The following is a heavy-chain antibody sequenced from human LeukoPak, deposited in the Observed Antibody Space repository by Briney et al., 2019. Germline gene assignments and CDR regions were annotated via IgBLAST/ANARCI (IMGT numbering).Heavy chain of an antibody. D-gene: IGHD3-16*01. J-gene: IGHJ4*02. CDR1: GFTFSSYA. CDR2: ISGSGGST. CDR3: ARDLSLGALDY. V-gene: IGHV3-23*01. Sequence: GGSLRLSCAASGFTFSSYAMSWVRQAPGKGLEWVSAISGSGGSTYYADSVKGRFTISRDNAKNSLYLQMNSLRAEDTAVYYCARDLSLGALDYWGQGTLVTVSS.